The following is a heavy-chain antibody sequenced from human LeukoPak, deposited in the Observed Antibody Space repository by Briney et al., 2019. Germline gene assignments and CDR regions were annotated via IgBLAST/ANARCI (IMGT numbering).Heavy chain of an antibody. D-gene: IGHD6-19*01. CDR3: ARSTGVGGWFH. V-gene: IGHV3-7*01. CDR1: GSTFSNYW. CDR2: IKEDGSEK. J-gene: IGHJ4*02. Sequence: GGSLRLSCAASGSTFSNYWMSWVRQAPGKGLEWVANIKEDGSEKHYVGSVKGRFTISRDNAKNSLYLQMNSLRVDDAAVYYCARSTGVGGWFHWGQGTLVTVSS.